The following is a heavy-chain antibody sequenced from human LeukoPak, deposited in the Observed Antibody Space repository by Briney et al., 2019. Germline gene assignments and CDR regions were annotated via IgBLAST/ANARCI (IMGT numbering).Heavy chain of an antibody. CDR3: ASSALNYYGSGSYGSDAFDI. CDR1: GFTFDDYA. V-gene: IGHV3-9*01. Sequence: PGRSLRLSCAASGFTFDDYAMHWVRQAPGKGLEWVSGISWNSGSIGYADSVKGRFTISRDNAKNSLYLQMNSLRAEDTAVYYCASSALNYYGSGSYGSDAFDIWGQGTMVTVSS. J-gene: IGHJ3*02. D-gene: IGHD3-10*01. CDR2: ISWNSGSI.